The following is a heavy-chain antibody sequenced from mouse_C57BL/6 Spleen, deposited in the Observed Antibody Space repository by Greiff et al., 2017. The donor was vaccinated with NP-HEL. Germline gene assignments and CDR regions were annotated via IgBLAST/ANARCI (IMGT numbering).Heavy chain of an antibody. CDR2: INPNNGGT. D-gene: IGHD1-1*01. CDR1: GYTFTDYN. Sequence: DVQLQESGPELVKPGASVKIPCKASGYTFTDYNMDWVKQSHGKSLEWIGDINPNNGGTIYNQKFKGKATLTVDKSSSTAYMELRSLTSEDTAVYYCARGYGSSYSAWFAYWGQGTLVTVSA. J-gene: IGHJ3*01. V-gene: IGHV1-18*01. CDR3: ARGYGSSYSAWFAY.